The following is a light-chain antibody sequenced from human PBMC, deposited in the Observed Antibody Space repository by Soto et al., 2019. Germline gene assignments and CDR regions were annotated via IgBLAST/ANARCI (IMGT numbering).Light chain of an antibody. J-gene: IGLJ1*01. CDR1: NIGSKS. CDR2: DDS. Sequence: SYELTQPPSVSVAPGQTARITCGGNNIGSKSVHWYQQKPGQAPVLVVYDDSDRPSGIPDRFSGSNSGNTATLTISRVEAGDEADYYCQVWDSSSDHTFLGTGTKLTVL. CDR3: QVWDSSSDHTF. V-gene: IGLV3-21*02.